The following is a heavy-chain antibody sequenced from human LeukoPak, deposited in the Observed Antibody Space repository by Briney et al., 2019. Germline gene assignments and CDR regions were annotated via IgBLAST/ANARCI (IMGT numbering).Heavy chain of an antibody. CDR1: GGTFSSYA. J-gene: IGHJ6*03. V-gene: IGHV1-69*13. D-gene: IGHD5-18*01. Sequence: SVKVSCKASGGTFSSYAISWVRQAPGQGLEWMGGIIPIFGTANYAQKFQGRVTITADESTSTAYMELSSLRSEDTAVYYCARDLVSGVDTGYMDVWGKATTVTVSS. CDR3: ARDLVSGVDTGYMDV. CDR2: IIPIFGTA.